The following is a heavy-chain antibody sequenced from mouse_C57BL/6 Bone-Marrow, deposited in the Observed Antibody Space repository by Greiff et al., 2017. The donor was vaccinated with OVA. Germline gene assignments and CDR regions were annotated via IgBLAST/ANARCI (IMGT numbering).Heavy chain of an antibody. J-gene: IGHJ3*01. CDR1: GYTFTSYW. CDR3: ARRSFAY. Sequence: QVQLKQSGAELVKPGASVKLSCKASGYTFTSYWMQWVKQRPGQGLEWIGEIDPSDSYTNYNQKFKGKATLTVDTSSSTAYMQLSSLTSEDSAVYYCARRSFAYWGQGTLVTVSA. V-gene: IGHV1-50*01. CDR2: IDPSDSYT.